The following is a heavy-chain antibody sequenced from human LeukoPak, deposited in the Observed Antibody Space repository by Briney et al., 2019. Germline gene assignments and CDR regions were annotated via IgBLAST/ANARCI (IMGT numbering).Heavy chain of an antibody. V-gene: IGHV3-11*04. J-gene: IGHJ6*03. CDR1: GFTFSDYY. CDR3: ARGNNDYGDNGKIRFGYMDV. D-gene: IGHD4-17*01. CDR2: ISSRGSTI. Sequence: PGGSLRLSCAASGFTFSDYYITWIRQAPGKGLEWVSYISSRGSTILYADSVKGRFTISRDNAKNSLYLQMNSLRAEDTAVYYCARGNNDYGDNGKIRFGYMDVWGKGTTVTVSS.